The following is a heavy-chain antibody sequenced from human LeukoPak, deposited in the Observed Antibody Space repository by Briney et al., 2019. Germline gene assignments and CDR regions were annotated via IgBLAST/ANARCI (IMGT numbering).Heavy chain of an antibody. Sequence: SETLSLTCAVYGGSFSGYYWSWIRQPPGKGLEWIGEINHSGSTNYNPSLKSRVTISVDTSENQFSLKLSSVTAADTAVYYCARGYCSSTSCYYYYYYYMDVWGKGTTVTVSS. V-gene: IGHV4-34*01. CDR1: GGSFSGYY. D-gene: IGHD2-2*01. CDR3: ARGYCSSTSCYYYYYYYMDV. CDR2: INHSGST. J-gene: IGHJ6*03.